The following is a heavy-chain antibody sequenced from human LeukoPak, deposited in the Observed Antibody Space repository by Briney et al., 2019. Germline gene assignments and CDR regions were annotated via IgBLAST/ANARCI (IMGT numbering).Heavy chain of an antibody. CDR2: IYYSGST. Sequence: SETLSLTCTVSGGSLSSYYWSWIRQPPGKGLEWIGYIYYSGSTNYNPSLKRRVTISVDTSKNQFSLKLSSVTAADTAVYYCAGASYDSSGVHWGQGTLVTVSS. V-gene: IGHV4-59*01. CDR1: GGSLSSYY. J-gene: IGHJ4*02. CDR3: AGASYDSSGVH. D-gene: IGHD3-22*01.